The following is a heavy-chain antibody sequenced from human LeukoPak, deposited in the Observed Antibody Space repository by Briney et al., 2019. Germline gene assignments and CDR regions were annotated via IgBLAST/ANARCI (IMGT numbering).Heavy chain of an antibody. CDR1: GYSLSSGYY. J-gene: IGHJ4*02. Sequence: PSETLSLTCTVSGYSLSSGYYWGWIRQRPGKGLEWVGSISHGATTYYKPSLKSRLTISIDVSKIPFSLAVASETATDTAVYYCSRGVYGCQDYWGQGTLVTVSS. D-gene: IGHD2/OR15-2a*01. CDR3: SRGVYGCQDY. V-gene: IGHV4-38-2*02. CDR2: ISHGATT.